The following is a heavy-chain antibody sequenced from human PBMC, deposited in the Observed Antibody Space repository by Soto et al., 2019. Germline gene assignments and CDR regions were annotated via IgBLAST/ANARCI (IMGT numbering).Heavy chain of an antibody. CDR3: ARVRLRVGYFYYYMDV. J-gene: IGHJ6*03. CDR2: IGAYNGNT. D-gene: IGHD6-25*01. Sequence: QVQLLQSGAEVKKPGASVKVSCKASGYTFTNYGITWVRQAPGQGLEWMGGIGAYNGNTHYTQRLQGRVTMTTDTSTSAAYMELRGLRSDDTAVYYCARVRLRVGYFYYYMDVWGKGTTVTVSS. V-gene: IGHV1-18*01. CDR1: GYTFTNYG.